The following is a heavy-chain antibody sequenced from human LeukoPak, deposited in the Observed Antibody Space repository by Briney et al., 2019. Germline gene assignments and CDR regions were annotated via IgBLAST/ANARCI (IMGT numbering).Heavy chain of an antibody. CDR1: GFTFSSYS. D-gene: IGHD1-1*01. Sequence: GGSLRLSCAASGFTFSSYSMNWVRQAPGKGLEWVSYISSSGSTIYYADSVKGRFTISRDNAKNSLYLQMNSLRAEDTAVYYCARWKRFSGSRTLEDAFDIWGQGTMVTVSS. CDR2: ISSSGSTI. J-gene: IGHJ3*02. CDR3: ARWKRFSGSRTLEDAFDI. V-gene: IGHV3-48*04.